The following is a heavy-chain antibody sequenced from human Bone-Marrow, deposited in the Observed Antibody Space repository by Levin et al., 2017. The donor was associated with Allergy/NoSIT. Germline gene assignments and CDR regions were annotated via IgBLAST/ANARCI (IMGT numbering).Heavy chain of an antibody. V-gene: IGHV1-69*01. Sequence: KISCKASGGTFGTYAVSWVRHTPGQGLEWMGGIIPKSNAANYTQKFQGRVTITADESTAYMELTSLRSDDTAVYYCARGVHSGTYYDLWYYDYYMDRWGQGTTVTVSS. CDR2: IIPKSNAA. D-gene: IGHD1-26*01. J-gene: IGHJ6*02. CDR1: GGTFGTYA. CDR3: ARGVHSGTYYDLWYYDYYMDR.